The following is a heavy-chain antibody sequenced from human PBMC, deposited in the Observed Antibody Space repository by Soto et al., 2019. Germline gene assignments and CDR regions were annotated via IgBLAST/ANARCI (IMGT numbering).Heavy chain of an antibody. Sequence: GGSLRLSCAASGFTFRSYAMSWVRQAPGKGLEWVSTISDSGGSTYYADSVKGRFTISRDNSKNTLYLKMNSLRAEDTAFFYGAKDRRNSGYFFDYWGQGTLVTVSS. V-gene: IGHV3-23*01. J-gene: IGHJ4*02. D-gene: IGHD5-12*01. CDR1: GFTFRSYA. CDR2: ISDSGGST. CDR3: AKDRRNSGYFFDY.